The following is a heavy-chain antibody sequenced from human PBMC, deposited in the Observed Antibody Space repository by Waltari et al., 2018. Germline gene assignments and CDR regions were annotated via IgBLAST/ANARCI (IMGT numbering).Heavy chain of an antibody. CDR2: IYSGGGT. Sequence: EVQLVETGGGSIQPGGSLRLPCAASGLTVSSNFMSWVRQAPGKGLEWVSVIYSGGGTDYADSVKGRFTISRDNSKNTMYLQMSSLRAEDTAMYYCARDHNGAALDYWGQGTLVTVSS. V-gene: IGHV3-53*02. CDR3: ARDHNGAALDY. CDR1: GLTVSSNF. J-gene: IGHJ4*02. D-gene: IGHD2-8*01.